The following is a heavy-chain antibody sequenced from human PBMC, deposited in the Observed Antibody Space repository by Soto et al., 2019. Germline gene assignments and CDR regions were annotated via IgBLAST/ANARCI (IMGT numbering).Heavy chain of an antibody. CDR1: GGSFSGYY. CDR3: ARDKITGLFDY. Sequence: QVQLQQWGAGLLKPSETLSLTCAVYGGSFSGYYWSWIRQPPGTGLEWIGEINHSGSTNYNPSLKSGVPISEDTSKNQFSLKLTSVTAADTAVYYCARDKITGLFDYCGQGTLVTVSS. V-gene: IGHV4-34*01. CDR2: INHSGST. D-gene: IGHD2-8*02. J-gene: IGHJ4*02.